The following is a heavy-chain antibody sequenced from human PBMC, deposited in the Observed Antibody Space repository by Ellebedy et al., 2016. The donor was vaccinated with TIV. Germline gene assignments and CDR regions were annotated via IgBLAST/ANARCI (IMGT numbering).Heavy chain of an antibody. CDR3: ARVPRGHDYGGENWFDP. CDR2: INAGNGNT. CDR1: GYTFTTYA. D-gene: IGHD4-23*01. Sequence: AASVKVSCKASGYTFTTYAMHWVRQAPGQRLEWMGWINAGNGNTKYSQKFQGRVTITRDTSANTAYMELSSLRSDDTAVYYCARVPRGHDYGGENWFDPWGQGTLVTVSS. V-gene: IGHV1-3*01. J-gene: IGHJ5*01.